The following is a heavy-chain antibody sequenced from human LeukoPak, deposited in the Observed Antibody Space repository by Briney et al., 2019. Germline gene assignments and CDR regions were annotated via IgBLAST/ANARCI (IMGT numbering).Heavy chain of an antibody. CDR3: ARRGGRDYDFWSGYYVSPLDV. J-gene: IGHJ6*04. CDR1: GFTFSDYY. V-gene: IGHV3-53*01. D-gene: IGHD3-3*01. CDR2: IYSGGST. Sequence: PGGSLRLSCAASGFTFSDYYMSWIRQAPGKGLEWVSVIYSGGSTYYADSVKGRFTISRDNSKNTLYLQMNSLRAEDTAVYYCARRGGRDYDFWSGYYVSPLDVWGKGTTVTVSS.